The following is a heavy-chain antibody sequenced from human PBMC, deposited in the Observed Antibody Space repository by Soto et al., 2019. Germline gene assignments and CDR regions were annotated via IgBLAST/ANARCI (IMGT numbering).Heavy chain of an antibody. CDR3: ARDILSGGAYPDS. CDR2: ISSGSSYI. D-gene: IGHD3-10*01. CDR1: GFTFSGYT. Sequence: GGSLRLSCAASGFTFSGYTMNWVRQAPGKGLEWISSISSGSSYIYYAGSVKGRFTISRDNARNSLYQEMKTLRADDTAVYYCARDILSGGAYPDSWGQGTKVTVS. V-gene: IGHV3-21*01. J-gene: IGHJ5*01.